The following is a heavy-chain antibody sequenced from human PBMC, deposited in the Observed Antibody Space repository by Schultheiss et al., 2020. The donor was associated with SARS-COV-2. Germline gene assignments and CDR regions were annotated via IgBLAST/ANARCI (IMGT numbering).Heavy chain of an antibody. Sequence: GGSLRLSCAASGFTFSSYAMSWVRQAPGKGLEWVSAISGSGGSTYYADSVKGRFTISRDNSKNTLYLQMNSLRAEDTAVYYCAKLAAAGTYYYYGMDVWVQGTTVTVFS. CDR1: GFTFSSYA. D-gene: IGHD6-19*01. CDR2: ISGSGGST. J-gene: IGHJ6*02. CDR3: AKLAAAGTYYYYGMDV. V-gene: IGHV3-23*01.